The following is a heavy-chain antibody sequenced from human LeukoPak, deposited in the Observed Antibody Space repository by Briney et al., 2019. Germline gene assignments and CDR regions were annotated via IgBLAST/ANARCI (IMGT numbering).Heavy chain of an antibody. CDR2: INPNSGGT. J-gene: IGHJ5*02. D-gene: IGHD2-2*01. CDR3: ARDRYCSSTSCYLRFWFDP. V-gene: IGHV1-2*02. Sequence: GASVKVSCKASGYTFTGYYMHWVRQAPGQGLEWMGWINPNSGGTNYAQKFQGRVTMTRDTSTSTAYMELSRLRSDDTAVYYCARDRYCSSTSCYLRFWFDPWGQGTLVTVSS. CDR1: GYTFTGYY.